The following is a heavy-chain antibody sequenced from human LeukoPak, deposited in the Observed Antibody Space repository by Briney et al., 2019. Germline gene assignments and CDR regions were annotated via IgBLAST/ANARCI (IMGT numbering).Heavy chain of an antibody. D-gene: IGHD5-12*01. Sequence: GRSLRLSCAASGFTFSNYGMHWVRQAPGKGLECVAVISYDGSNKYYTDSVKGRFTISRDNSKNTLYLQMNSLRDEDTAVYYCAKDRTAGYDGLVDYWGQGTLVSVS. CDR2: ISYDGSNK. CDR3: AKDRTAGYDGLVDY. V-gene: IGHV3-30*18. J-gene: IGHJ4*02. CDR1: GFTFSNYG.